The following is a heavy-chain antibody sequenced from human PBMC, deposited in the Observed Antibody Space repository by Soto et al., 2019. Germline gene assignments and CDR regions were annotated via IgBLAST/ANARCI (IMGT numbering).Heavy chain of an antibody. CDR3: TTDRFS. CDR2: LKSKSDGGTT. J-gene: IGHJ5*02. Sequence: GSLRLSCAVSGFPVSDDWMSWVRQAPGKGLEWVGRLKSKSDGGTTDYVAPVKGRFTISRDDSKNTLFLQMNNLKIEDTGMYYCTTDRFSWGQGTLVTVSS. CDR1: GFPVSDDW. V-gene: IGHV3-15*01.